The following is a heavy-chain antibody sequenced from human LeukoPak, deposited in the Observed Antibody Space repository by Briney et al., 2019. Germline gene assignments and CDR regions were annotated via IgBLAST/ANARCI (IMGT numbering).Heavy chain of an antibody. CDR1: GFTFSDYY. J-gene: IGHJ4*02. CDR3: ARDSYGSGSYSTDY. D-gene: IGHD3-10*01. V-gene: IGHV3-11*05. CDR2: ISSSSSYT. Sequence: GGSLRLSCAASGFTFSDYYMSWIRQAPGKGLEWVSYISSSSSYTNYADSVKGRFTISRDNAKNSLYLQMNSLRAEDTALYYCARDSYGSGSYSTDYWGQGTLVTVSS.